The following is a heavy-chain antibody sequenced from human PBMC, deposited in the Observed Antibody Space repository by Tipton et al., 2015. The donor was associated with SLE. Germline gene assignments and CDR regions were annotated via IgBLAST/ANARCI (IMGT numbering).Heavy chain of an antibody. CDR3: VRLELPATKADY. J-gene: IGHJ4*02. CDR1: GFSISSYY. D-gene: IGHD5-24*01. Sequence: TLSLTCTVSGFSISSYYWGWIRQPPGKGLEWLGTIYHSGTTYYNPSLKSRLTLSTDTSKNQFSLKLSSVTAADTAVYYCVRLELPATKADYWGPGTLVTVSS. CDR2: IYHSGTT. V-gene: IGHV4-38-2*02.